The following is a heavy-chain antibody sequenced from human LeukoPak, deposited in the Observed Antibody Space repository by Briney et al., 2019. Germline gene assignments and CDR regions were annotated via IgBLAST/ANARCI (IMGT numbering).Heavy chain of an antibody. D-gene: IGHD6-6*01. CDR1: GYTFTSYG. Sequence: VSVKVSCKASGYTFTSYGISWVRQAPGQGLEWMGWISAYNGNTNYAQKLQGRVTMTTDTSTSTAYMELRSLRSDDTAVYYCARDIVDEYSSSSYAFDIWGQGTMVTVSS. V-gene: IGHV1-18*01. CDR3: ARDIVDEYSSSSYAFDI. J-gene: IGHJ3*02. CDR2: ISAYNGNT.